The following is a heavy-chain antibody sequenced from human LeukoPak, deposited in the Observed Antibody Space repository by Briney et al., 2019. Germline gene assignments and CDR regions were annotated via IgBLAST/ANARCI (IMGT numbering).Heavy chain of an antibody. CDR1: GFIFSNYA. Sequence: PGGSLRLSCAASGFIFSNYAMSWVRQAPGKGLEWVSAISESGGETYHADSAKGRFTISRDTSKSTLYLQLNSLRAEDTAIYYCAKGIDSTGYYPFDYWGQGTLVTVSS. CDR2: ISESGGET. CDR3: AKGIDSTGYYPFDY. J-gene: IGHJ4*02. D-gene: IGHD3-22*01. V-gene: IGHV3-23*01.